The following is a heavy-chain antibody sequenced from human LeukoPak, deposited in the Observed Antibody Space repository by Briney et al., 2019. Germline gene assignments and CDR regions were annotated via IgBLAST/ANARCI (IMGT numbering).Heavy chain of an antibody. CDR3: ARESSSGYFYAFDI. J-gene: IGHJ3*02. Sequence: KPSETLSLTCTVSGGSISSSSYYWGWIRQPPGKGLEWIGYIYYSGSTNYNPSLKSRVTISVDTSKNQFSLKLSSVTAADTAVYYCARESSSGYFYAFDIWGQGTMVTVSS. V-gene: IGHV4-61*01. D-gene: IGHD3-22*01. CDR2: IYYSGST. CDR1: GGSISSSSYY.